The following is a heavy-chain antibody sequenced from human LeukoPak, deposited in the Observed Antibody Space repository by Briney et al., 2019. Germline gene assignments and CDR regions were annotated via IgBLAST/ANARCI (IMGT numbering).Heavy chain of an antibody. CDR1: GFSFTTYS. Sequence: GGSLRLSCRASGFSFTTYSMNGVRQAPGKGLEWVSVIRAEGHRTYYADSVKGRFTISRDNSNNMLYLQMNSLRAEDTAIYYCGKDGHCHSVCPTKIVVAGYVDHWGQGTLVTVSS. D-gene: IGHD6-19*01. CDR3: GKDGHCHSVCPTKIVVAGYVDH. CDR2: IRAEGHRT. V-gene: IGHV3-23*01. J-gene: IGHJ4*02.